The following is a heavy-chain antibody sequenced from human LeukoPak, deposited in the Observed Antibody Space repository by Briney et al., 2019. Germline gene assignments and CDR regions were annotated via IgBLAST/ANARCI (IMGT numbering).Heavy chain of an antibody. D-gene: IGHD1-26*01. CDR2: FDPEDGQT. V-gene: IGHV1-24*01. CDR1: GHTLTEWA. CDR3: ATEGGRSYYLY. J-gene: IGHJ4*02. Sequence: ASVRVSCKASGHTLTEWAIHWVRQAPGKGLEWMGGFDPEDGQTIYAQKFQGRVTVTEDTSTDTAYMELSSLGSEDTAVYYCATEGGRSYYLYWGQGTLVTVSS.